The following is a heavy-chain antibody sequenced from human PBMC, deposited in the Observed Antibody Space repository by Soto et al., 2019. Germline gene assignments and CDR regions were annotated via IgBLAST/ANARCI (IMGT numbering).Heavy chain of an antibody. CDR3: ARDTYYYGSGSSPILDY. V-gene: IGHV1-18*01. J-gene: IGHJ4*02. Sequence: GASVKVSCKASGYTFTSYGISWVRQAPGQGLEWMGWISAYNGNTNYAQKLQGRVTMTTDTSTSTAYMELRSLRSDDTAVYYCARDTYYYGSGSSPILDYWGQGTLVTVSS. CDR1: GYTFTSYG. CDR2: ISAYNGNT. D-gene: IGHD3-10*01.